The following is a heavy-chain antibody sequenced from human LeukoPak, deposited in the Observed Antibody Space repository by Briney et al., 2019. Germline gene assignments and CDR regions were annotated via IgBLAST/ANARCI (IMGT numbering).Heavy chain of an antibody. V-gene: IGHV1-18*01. Sequence: ASVKVSCKASGYSFTSYGISWVRQAPGQGLEWMGWISAYNGNTNYAQKLQGRVTMTTDTSTSTAYMELRSLRSDDTAVYYCARDNSVGDTAWWFDPWGQGTLVTVSS. D-gene: IGHD1-26*01. CDR1: GYSFTSYG. CDR2: ISAYNGNT. J-gene: IGHJ5*02. CDR3: ARDNSVGDTAWWFDP.